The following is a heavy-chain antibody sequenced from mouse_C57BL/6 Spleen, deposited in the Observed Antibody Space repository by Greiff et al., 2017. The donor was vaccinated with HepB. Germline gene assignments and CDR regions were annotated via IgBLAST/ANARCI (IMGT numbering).Heavy chain of an antibody. CDR1: GFSLTSYG. Sequence: VMLVESGPGLVAPSQSLSITCTVSGFSLTSYGVHWVRQPPGKGLEWLVVIWSDGSTTYNSALKSRLSISKDNSKSQVFLKMNSLQTEDTAMYYCARHGPGYYAMDYWGQGTSVTVSS. J-gene: IGHJ4*01. V-gene: IGHV2-6-1*01. D-gene: IGHD4-1*01. CDR3: ARHGPGYYAMDY. CDR2: IWSDGST.